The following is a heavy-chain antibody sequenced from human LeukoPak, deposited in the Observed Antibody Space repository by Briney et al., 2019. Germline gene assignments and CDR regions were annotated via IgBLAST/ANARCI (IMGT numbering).Heavy chain of an antibody. Sequence: PGGSLRLSCAASGFTFNKYTMNWVRQAPGKGLEWVSFIYSDNTHYSDSVKGRFTISRDNSKNALYLQMNSLRAEDTAVYYCARRAGAYSHPYDYWGQGTLVTVSS. CDR3: ARRAGAYSHPYDY. CDR2: IYSDNT. V-gene: IGHV3-53*01. J-gene: IGHJ4*02. D-gene: IGHD4/OR15-4a*01. CDR1: GFTFNKYT.